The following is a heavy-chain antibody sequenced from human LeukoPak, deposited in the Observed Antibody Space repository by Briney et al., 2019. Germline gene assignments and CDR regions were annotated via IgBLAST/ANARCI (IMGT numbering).Heavy chain of an antibody. Sequence: SVTVSCKASGGTFSSYAISWVRQAPGQGLEWMGGIIPIFGTANYAQKFQGRVTITADESTSTAYMGLSSLRSEDTAVYYCASQSYYFDYWGQGTLVTVSS. V-gene: IGHV1-69*13. CDR2: IIPIFGTA. D-gene: IGHD3-16*02. CDR1: GGTFSSYA. J-gene: IGHJ4*02. CDR3: ASQSYYFDY.